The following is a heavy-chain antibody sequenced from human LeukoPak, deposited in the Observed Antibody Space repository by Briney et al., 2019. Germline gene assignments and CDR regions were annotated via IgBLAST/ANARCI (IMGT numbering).Heavy chain of an antibody. Sequence: SQTQSLTCTVSGGSISSYYWSWIRQPPGKGLEWIGYISYSGSTNYNPSLKSRVTISIDTSDNQFSLKLRSVTAADTAIYYCARQGYDILTGYIDAFDIWGQGTMVTVSS. D-gene: IGHD3-9*01. CDR2: ISYSGST. CDR1: GGSISSYY. V-gene: IGHV4-59*08. J-gene: IGHJ3*02. CDR3: ARQGYDILTGYIDAFDI.